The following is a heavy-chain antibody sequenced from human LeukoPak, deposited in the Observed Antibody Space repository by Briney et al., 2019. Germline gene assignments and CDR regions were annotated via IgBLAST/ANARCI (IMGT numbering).Heavy chain of an antibody. Sequence: GGSLRLSCAASGFTFSSYAMSWVRQAPGKGLEWVSAISGSGGSTYYADSVKGRFTISRDNSKNTLYLQMNSLRADDTAVYYCAKDWAYYYGSGSYYKDYWGQGTLVTVSS. CDR3: AKDWAYYYGSGSYYKDY. D-gene: IGHD3-10*01. CDR1: GFTFSSYA. V-gene: IGHV3-23*01. J-gene: IGHJ4*02. CDR2: ISGSGGST.